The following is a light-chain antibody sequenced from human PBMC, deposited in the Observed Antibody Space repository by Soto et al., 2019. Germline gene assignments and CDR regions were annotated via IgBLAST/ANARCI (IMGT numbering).Light chain of an antibody. Sequence: DIQMTQSPSTLSASVGDRVTITCRASQGISSWLAWYQQKPGTAPKLLIHQASTLESGVPSRFSGSGSGTEFTLTISSLQPDDFATYYCQQYNSYAITFGQGTRLEIK. CDR3: QQYNSYAIT. CDR2: QAS. V-gene: IGKV1-5*03. J-gene: IGKJ5*01. CDR1: QGISSW.